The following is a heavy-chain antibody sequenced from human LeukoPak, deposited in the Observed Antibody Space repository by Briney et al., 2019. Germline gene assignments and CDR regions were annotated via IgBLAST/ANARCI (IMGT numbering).Heavy chain of an antibody. CDR1: GGSISSSYW. CDR3: ASLTTADAFDI. CDR2: IYHSGST. V-gene: IGHV4-4*02. Sequence: SGTLSLTCGDSGGSISSSYWWSWVRQPPGKGLEWIGEIYHSGSTNYNPSLKSRVTISVDTSKNQFSLKLSSVTAADTAVFYCASLTTADAFDIWGQGTMVTVSS. D-gene: IGHD3-22*01. J-gene: IGHJ3*02.